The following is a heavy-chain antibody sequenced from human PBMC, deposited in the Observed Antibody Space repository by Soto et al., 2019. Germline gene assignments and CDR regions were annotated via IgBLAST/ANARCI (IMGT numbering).Heavy chain of an antibody. D-gene: IGHD6-13*01. J-gene: IGHJ4*02. CDR3: EKDRQTYSTDYFFDF. Sequence: HPGGSLRLSCAASGFSFSSYAMSWVRQAPGRGLEWVSSITGSGAITYYADSVKGRFTISRVNSNSTMYLQMNGLRAEDTATYYCEKDRQTYSTDYFFDFWGQGPLVTVSS. CDR2: ITGSGAIT. V-gene: IGHV3-23*01. CDR1: GFSFSSYA.